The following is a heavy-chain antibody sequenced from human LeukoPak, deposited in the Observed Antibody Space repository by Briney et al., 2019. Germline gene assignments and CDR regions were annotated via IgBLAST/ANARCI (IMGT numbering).Heavy chain of an antibody. V-gene: IGHV4-39*01. CDR2: IYYSGST. D-gene: IGHD2-15*01. CDR3: ATGLGYCSGGSCYSGFTQAPLDY. Sequence: PSETLSLTCTVSGGSISSSSYYWGWIRQPPGKGLEWIGSIYYSGSTYYNPSLKSRVTISVDTSENQFSLKLSSVTAADTAVYYCATGLGYCSGGSCYSGFTQAPLDYWGQGTLVTVSS. J-gene: IGHJ4*02. CDR1: GGSISSSSYY.